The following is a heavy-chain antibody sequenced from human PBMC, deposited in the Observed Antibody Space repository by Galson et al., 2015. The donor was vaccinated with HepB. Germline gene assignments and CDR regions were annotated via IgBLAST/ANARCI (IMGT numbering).Heavy chain of an antibody. CDR2: IKQDGSEK. Sequence: SLRLSCAASGFTFSSYWMSWVRQAPGKGLEWVANIKQDGSEKYYVDSVKGRFTISRDNAKNTLYLQMNSLRAEDTAVYYCARAKGYQLLLDYWGQGTLVTVSS. V-gene: IGHV3-7*01. CDR1: GFTFSSYW. J-gene: IGHJ4*02. D-gene: IGHD2-2*01. CDR3: ARAKGYQLLLDY.